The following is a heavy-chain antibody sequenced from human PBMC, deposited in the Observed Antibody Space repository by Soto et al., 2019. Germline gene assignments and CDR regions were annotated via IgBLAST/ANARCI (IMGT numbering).Heavy chain of an antibody. CDR3: SRGGEAAHNWFDP. Sequence: KTSETLSLTCTVSGGSISSYYWSWIRQPPGKGLEWIGYIYYSGSTNYNPSLKSRVTISVDTSKNQFSLKLSSVTAADTAVYYCSRGGEAAHNWFDPWAQGTLVTVSS. D-gene: IGHD6-6*01. CDR2: IYYSGST. CDR1: GGSISSYY. V-gene: IGHV4-59*01. J-gene: IGHJ5*02.